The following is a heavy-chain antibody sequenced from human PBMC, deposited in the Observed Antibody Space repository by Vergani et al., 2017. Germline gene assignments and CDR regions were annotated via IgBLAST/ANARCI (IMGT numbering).Heavy chain of an antibody. Sequence: QEQLVQSGSELKKPGASVKVSCKASGYSFNNYAIHWVRQAPGQGLEWMGWINPTTGNPTYARAFTGRCVFSLDTSISTAYLQIGSLKAEDTAVYFCARAKRGRLAVGATDSWGQGTLLTVSS. CDR3: ARAKRGRLAVGATDS. CDR1: GYSFNNYA. D-gene: IGHD6-19*01. J-gene: IGHJ4*02. V-gene: IGHV7-4-1*01. CDR2: INPTTGNP.